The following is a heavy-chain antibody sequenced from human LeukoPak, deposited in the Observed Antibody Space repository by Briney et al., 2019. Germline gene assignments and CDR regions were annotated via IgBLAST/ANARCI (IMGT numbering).Heavy chain of an antibody. V-gene: IGHV3-23*01. D-gene: IGHD1-14*01. Sequence: GGSLRLSCAASGFTFSSYAMSWVRQAPGKGLEWVSAISGSGGSTYYADSVKGRFTISRDNSKNTLYLQMNSLRAEDTAVYYRARDLTGGYFDYWGQGTLVTVSS. CDR1: GFTFSSYA. CDR2: ISGSGGST. CDR3: ARDLTGGYFDY. J-gene: IGHJ4*02.